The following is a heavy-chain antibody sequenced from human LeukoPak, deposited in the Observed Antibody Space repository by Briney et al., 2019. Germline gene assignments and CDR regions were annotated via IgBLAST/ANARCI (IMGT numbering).Heavy chain of an antibody. CDR1: GFTFSSYW. CDR3: AAGSYPYYYYMDV. D-gene: IGHD3-10*01. V-gene: IGHV3-48*01. Sequence: PGGSLRLSCAASGFTFSSYWMNWVRQAPGKGLEWVSYISSSSSTIYYADSVKGRFTISRDNAKNSLYLQMNSLRAEDTAVYYCAAGSYPYYYYMDVWGKGTTVTVSS. J-gene: IGHJ6*03. CDR2: ISSSSSTI.